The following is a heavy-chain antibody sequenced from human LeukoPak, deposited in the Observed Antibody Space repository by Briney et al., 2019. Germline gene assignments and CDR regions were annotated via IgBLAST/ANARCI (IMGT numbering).Heavy chain of an antibody. CDR3: VREYLWRSSEPDY. CDR1: GFTFSSHG. V-gene: IGHV3-23*01. Sequence: PGGSLRLSCAASGFTFSSHGMNWVRQAPGKGLEWVSGISPSGGITYYTDSVKGRFTISRDNSKNTVSLQMNSLRGEDTAVYYCVREYLWRSSEPDYWGQGTLVTVSS. CDR2: ISPSGGIT. J-gene: IGHJ4*02. D-gene: IGHD3-16*01.